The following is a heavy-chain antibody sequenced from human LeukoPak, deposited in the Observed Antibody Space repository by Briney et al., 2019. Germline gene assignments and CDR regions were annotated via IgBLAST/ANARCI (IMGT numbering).Heavy chain of an antibody. CDR1: GGSFSGYY. V-gene: IGHV4-34*01. CDR3: ATTNRPNYGDRPLLYYYYGMDV. CDR2: INHSGST. J-gene: IGHJ6*02. Sequence: PSETLSLTCAVYGGSFSGYYWSWIRQPPGKGLEWIGEINHSGSTNYNPSLKSRVTISVDTSKNQFSLKLSSVTAADTAVYYCATTNRPNYGDRPLLYYYYGMDVWGQGTTVTVSS. D-gene: IGHD4-17*01.